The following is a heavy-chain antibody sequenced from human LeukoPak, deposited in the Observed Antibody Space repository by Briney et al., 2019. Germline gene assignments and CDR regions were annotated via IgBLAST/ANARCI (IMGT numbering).Heavy chain of an antibody. J-gene: IGHJ5*02. CDR2: IYYSGST. Sequence: SETLSLTCTVSGGSISSYYWSWIRQPPGKGLEWIGYIYYSGSTNYNPSLKSRVTISVDTSKNQFSLKLSSATAADTAVYYCATRRGSSWTGPWFDPWGQGTLVTVSS. CDR1: GGSISSYY. D-gene: IGHD6-13*01. V-gene: IGHV4-59*08. CDR3: ATRRGSSWTGPWFDP.